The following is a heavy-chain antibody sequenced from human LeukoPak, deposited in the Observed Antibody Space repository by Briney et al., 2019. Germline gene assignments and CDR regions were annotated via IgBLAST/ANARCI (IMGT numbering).Heavy chain of an antibody. CDR1: GGSISSGSYY. Sequence: SETLSLTCTVSGGSISSGSYYWSWIRQPAGKGLEWIGRIYTSGSTNYNPSLKSRVTISVDTSKNQFSLKLSSVTAADTAVYYCARVKQQLVLSHYYCMDVWGKGTTVTVSS. D-gene: IGHD6-13*01. V-gene: IGHV4-61*02. CDR3: ARVKQQLVLSHYYCMDV. J-gene: IGHJ6*03. CDR2: IYTSGST.